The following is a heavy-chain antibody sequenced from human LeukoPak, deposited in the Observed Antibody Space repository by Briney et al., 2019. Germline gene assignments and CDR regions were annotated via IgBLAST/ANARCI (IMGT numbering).Heavy chain of an antibody. CDR1: GYTFIDHY. Sequence: GASVKVSCKPSGYTFIDHYLHWVRQAPGQGLESLGWIDPDTGDTNYPQKFQGRVTMSRDTSSSTAHMELNRLRSDDTAVYYCARAGHNSNSGGYDFWGLGTLVTVSS. J-gene: IGHJ4*02. D-gene: IGHD3-22*01. CDR3: ARAGHNSNSGGYDF. CDR2: IDPDTGDT. V-gene: IGHV1-2*02.